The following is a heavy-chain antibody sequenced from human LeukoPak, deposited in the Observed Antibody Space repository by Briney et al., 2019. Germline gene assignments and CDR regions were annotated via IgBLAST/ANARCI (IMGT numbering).Heavy chain of an antibody. D-gene: IGHD3-10*01. J-gene: IGHJ4*02. V-gene: IGHV3-30*02. CDR2: IRYDGSNK. CDR3: AKGTKDYYGSGSFYLSRDHFISR. Sequence: GGSLRLSCAASEFTFNSYGMHWVRQAPGRGLEWVAFIRYDGSNKYYADSVKGRFTISRDNSKHTLYLQMNSLRAEDTAVYHCAKGTKDYYGSGSFYLSRDHFISRWGQGTLVTVSS. CDR1: EFTFNSYG.